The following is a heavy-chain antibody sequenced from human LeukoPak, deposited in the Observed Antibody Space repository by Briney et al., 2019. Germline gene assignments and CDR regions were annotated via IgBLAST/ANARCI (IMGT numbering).Heavy chain of an antibody. V-gene: IGHV4-59*11. J-gene: IGHJ4*02. D-gene: IGHD5-24*01. CDR1: GGSISSHY. CDR2: IYYSGTT. CDR3: ASRASEMATIWVSRRAYYFDY. Sequence: SETLSLTCTVSGGSISSHYWSWIRQPPGKGLEWIGYIYYSGTTNYNPSLKSRVTISVDTSKNQFSLKLSSVTAADTAVYYCASRASEMATIWVSRRAYYFDYWGQGTLVTVSS.